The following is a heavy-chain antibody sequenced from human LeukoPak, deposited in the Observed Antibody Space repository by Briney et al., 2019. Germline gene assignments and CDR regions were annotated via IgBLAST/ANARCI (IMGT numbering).Heavy chain of an antibody. V-gene: IGHV3-23*01. J-gene: IGHJ4*02. CDR2: ISGSGGST. CDR3: AKDVSQGNNYDILTGSHPFFDY. CDR1: GFTVSSNY. Sequence: GGSLRLSCAASGFTVSSNYMSWVRQAPGKGLEWVSAISGSGGSTYYADSVKGRFTISRDNSKNTLYLQMNSLRAEDTAVYYCAKDVSQGNNYDILTGSHPFFDYWGQGTLVTVSS. D-gene: IGHD3-9*01.